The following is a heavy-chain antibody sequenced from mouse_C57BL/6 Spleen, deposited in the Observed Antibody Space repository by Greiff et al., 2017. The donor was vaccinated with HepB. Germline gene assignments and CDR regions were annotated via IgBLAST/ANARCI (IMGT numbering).Heavy chain of an antibody. Sequence: EVKLQESGPGLVKPSQSLSLTCSVPGYSITSGYYWNWIRQFPGNKLEWMGYISYDGSNNYNPSLKNRISITRDTSKNQFFLKLNSVTTEYTATYYCARELGLAWFAYWGQGTLVTVSA. CDR3: ARELGLAWFAY. V-gene: IGHV3-6*01. CDR1: GYSITSGYY. CDR2: ISYDGSN. D-gene: IGHD4-1*01. J-gene: IGHJ3*01.